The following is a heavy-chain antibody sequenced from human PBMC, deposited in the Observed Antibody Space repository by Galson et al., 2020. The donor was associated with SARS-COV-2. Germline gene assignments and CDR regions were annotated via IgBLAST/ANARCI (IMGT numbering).Heavy chain of an antibody. V-gene: IGHV3-30*04. CDR1: GLTFSNYV. CDR3: ARGGEWELPCDGEH. D-gene: IGHD1-26*01. J-gene: IGHJ1*01. Sequence: GGSLRLSCAASGLTFSNYVMPWVPQAPGKGPEWVAVISSDGSISFYANSLKGRFTIPRDNSKSTLYLQMNSLRAQDTAVYYCARGGEWELPCDGEHWGQGTLVTVSS. CDR2: ISSDGSIS.